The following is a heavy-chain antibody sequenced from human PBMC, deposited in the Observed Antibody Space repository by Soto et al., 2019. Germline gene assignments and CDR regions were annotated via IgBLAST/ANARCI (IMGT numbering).Heavy chain of an antibody. CDR2: INHSGSS. CDR1: GGSFSVYY. J-gene: IGHJ4*02. V-gene: IGHV4-34*01. Sequence: SDTLSLTCAVYGGSFSVYYWTWIRQPPGTGLEWIGEINHSGSSNYNPSLKSRVTISVDTSKNQFSLKLTSVTAADTAVYYWARDKITGLFDYWGQGTLVTVS. CDR3: ARDKITGLFDY. D-gene: IGHD2-8*02.